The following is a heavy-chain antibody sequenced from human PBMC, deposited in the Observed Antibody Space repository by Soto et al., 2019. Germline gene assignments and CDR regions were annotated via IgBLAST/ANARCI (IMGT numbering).Heavy chain of an antibody. Sequence: QLVQYGAEVKKTGASVKVSCKISGHTFISYYIHWVRQAAGQGLEMMGWIDTKSGSTTYEQKLLGRVTMTKDTSINTAYMELNTLTSDDTALFYCARISVDAPEWGRGTLIPVSS. CDR1: GHTFISYY. D-gene: IGHD3-3*01. J-gene: IGHJ4*02. CDR3: ARISVDAPE. CDR2: IDTKSGST. V-gene: IGHV1-2*02.